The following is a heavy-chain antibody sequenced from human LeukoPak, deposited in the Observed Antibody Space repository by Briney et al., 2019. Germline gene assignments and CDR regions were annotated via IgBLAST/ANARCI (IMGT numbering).Heavy chain of an antibody. D-gene: IGHD3-3*01. V-gene: IGHV4-4*02. CDR2: IYHSGST. CDR3: ASSIITIFGVGYAFDI. Sequence: PSGTLSLTCAVSGGSISSSNWWSWVRQPPGKGLEWIGEIYHSGSTNYNPSLKSRVTISVDKSKNQFSLKLSSVTAADTAVYYCASSIITIFGVGYAFDIWGQGTMVTVSS. CDR1: GGSISSSNW. J-gene: IGHJ3*02.